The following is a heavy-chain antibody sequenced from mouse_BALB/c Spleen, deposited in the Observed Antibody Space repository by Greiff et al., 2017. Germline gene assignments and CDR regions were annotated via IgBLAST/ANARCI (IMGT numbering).Heavy chain of an antibody. CDR3: ARRGLTGWFAY. CDR2: ISNGGGST. Sequence: EVHLVESGGGLVQPGGSLKLSCAASGFTFSSYTMSWVRQTPEKRLEWVAYISNGGGSTYYPHTVKGRFTISRDNAKNTLYLQMSSLKSEDTAMYYCARRGLTGWFAYWGQGTLVTVSA. D-gene: IGHD4-1*01. J-gene: IGHJ3*01. CDR1: GFTFSSYT. V-gene: IGHV5-12-2*01.